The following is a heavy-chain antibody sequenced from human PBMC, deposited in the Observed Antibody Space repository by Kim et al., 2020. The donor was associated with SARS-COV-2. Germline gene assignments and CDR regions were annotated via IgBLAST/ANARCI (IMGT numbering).Heavy chain of an antibody. Sequence: SGPTLVNPTQTLTLTCTFSGFSLSTSGVGVGWIRQPPGKALEWLALIYWDDDKRYSPSLKSRLTITKDTSKNQVVLTMTNMDPVDTATYYCAHRQLYYDIVTGHLPDAFDIWGQGTMVTVSS. J-gene: IGHJ3*02. CDR1: GFSLSTSGVG. V-gene: IGHV2-5*02. CDR3: AHRQLYYDIVTGHLPDAFDI. CDR2: IYWDDDK. D-gene: IGHD3-9*01.